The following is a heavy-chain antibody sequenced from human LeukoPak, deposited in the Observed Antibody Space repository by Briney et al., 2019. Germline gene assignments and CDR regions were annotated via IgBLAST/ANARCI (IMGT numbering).Heavy chain of an antibody. V-gene: IGHV3-43*02. CDR2: ISGDGGST. CDR3: AKDQIGWAPGYVSGPLDQ. Sequence: PGGSLRLSCAASGFTFDDYAMHWVRQAPGKGLEWVSLISGDGGSTYYANSVKGRFTISRDNSKNTVYLQMTSLRTEDTAVYYCAKDQIGWAPGYVSGPLDQWGQGTLVTVSS. J-gene: IGHJ4*02. CDR1: GFTFDDYA. D-gene: IGHD6-19*01.